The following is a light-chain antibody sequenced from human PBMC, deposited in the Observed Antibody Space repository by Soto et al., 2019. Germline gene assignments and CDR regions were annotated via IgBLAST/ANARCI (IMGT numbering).Light chain of an antibody. CDR2: DAS. J-gene: IGKJ2*01. CDR3: QQYNSYSPYT. CDR1: QSISSW. Sequence: DIQMTQSPYTLSASVGDRVTITCRASQSISSWLAWYQQKPGKAPKLLIYDASSLESGVPSRFSGSGSGTEFTLTISSLQPDDIATYYCQQYNSYSPYTFGQGTKLEIK. V-gene: IGKV1-5*01.